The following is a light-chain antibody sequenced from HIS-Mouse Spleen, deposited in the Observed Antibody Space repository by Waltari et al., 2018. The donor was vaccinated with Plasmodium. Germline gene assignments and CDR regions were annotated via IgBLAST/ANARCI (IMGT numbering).Light chain of an antibody. CDR2: EDS. V-gene: IGLV3-10*01. CDR1: ALPKKY. CDR3: YSTDSSGNHRV. J-gene: IGLJ3*02. Sequence: SYELTQPPSVSVSPGQPARITCSGDALPKKYAYWYQQKSCQAPVLVIYEDSKRHSGIPGRFAGSSSGEMSTLTISGAQVEDEADYYYYSTDSSGNHRVFGGGTKLTVL.